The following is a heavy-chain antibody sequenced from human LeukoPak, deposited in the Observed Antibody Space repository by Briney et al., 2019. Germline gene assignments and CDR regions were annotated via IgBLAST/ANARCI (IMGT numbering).Heavy chain of an antibody. D-gene: IGHD4-11*01. CDR1: GFTFSNYA. V-gene: IGHV3-48*02. CDR3: ARGEAALTSHLDF. Sequence: GGSLRLSCLASGFTFSNYAMNWVRQAPGKGLEWISYISISSNAIYYADSVEGRFTISRDNAKNSLYLQMNSLRDEDTAVYYCARGEAALTSHLDFWGQGTLVTVSS. CDR2: ISISSNAI. J-gene: IGHJ4*02.